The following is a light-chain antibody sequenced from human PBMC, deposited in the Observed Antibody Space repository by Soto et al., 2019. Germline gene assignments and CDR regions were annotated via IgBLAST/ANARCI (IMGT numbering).Light chain of an antibody. V-gene: IGLV2-14*01. CDR2: EVT. CDR3: SSYTSSSTYV. Sequence: QSALTQAACVSGCPGQSITISCTGTGSDVGGYDYVSWYQHHPGKAPKVMIYEVTDRPSGVSNRFSGSKSGNTASPTISGLLAEDEADYYCSSYTSSSTYVFGTGTKVTVL. J-gene: IGLJ1*01. CDR1: GSDVGGYDY.